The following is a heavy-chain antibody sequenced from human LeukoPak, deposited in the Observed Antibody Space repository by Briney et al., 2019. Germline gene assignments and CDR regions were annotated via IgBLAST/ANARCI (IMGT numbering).Heavy chain of an antibody. D-gene: IGHD3-22*01. CDR3: ARALGNYYDSTVYQAY. CDR1: GYTFTDYY. J-gene: IGHJ4*02. Sequence: ASMKVSCNTSGYTFTDYYIHWVRQAPGQGLEWMGWINPKSGVTNYAQNFQDRVTLTSDTSISTAYMDLSGLTSGDTAVYYCARALGNYYDSTVYQAYWGQGHLVTVPS. V-gene: IGHV1-2*02. CDR2: INPKSGVT.